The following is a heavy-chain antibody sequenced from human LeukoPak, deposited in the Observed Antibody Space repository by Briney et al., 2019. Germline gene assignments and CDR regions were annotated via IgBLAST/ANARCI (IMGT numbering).Heavy chain of an antibody. Sequence: PGXSLRXSCAASGFTFSSHWMSWVRQAPGKGLEWVANIKKDGSEKYYVDAVKGGFTISRDNAKSSLYMQMNSLRAEDTDVYYCARDLSGIAGYTYGRGIDYWGQGTLVTVSS. D-gene: IGHD5-18*01. V-gene: IGHV3-7*01. CDR1: GFTFSSHW. CDR3: ARDLSGIAGYTYGRGIDY. J-gene: IGHJ4*02. CDR2: IKKDGSEK.